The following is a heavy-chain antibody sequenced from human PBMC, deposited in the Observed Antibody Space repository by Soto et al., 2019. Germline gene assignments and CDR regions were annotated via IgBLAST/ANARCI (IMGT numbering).Heavy chain of an antibody. CDR3: ANVDVSTVGSFDY. CDR1: GFTLSRHG. Sequence: GGSLRLSCVASGFTLSRHGLSWVRRAPWKRPDWASTINPSSDSTFYTHSVKGRLTLSRDNSKNTVYLQMNSLSVGDTAVYLCANVDVSTVGSFDYWGQGA. V-gene: IGHV3-23*01. J-gene: IGHJ4*02. CDR2: INPSSDST. D-gene: IGHD3-10*01.